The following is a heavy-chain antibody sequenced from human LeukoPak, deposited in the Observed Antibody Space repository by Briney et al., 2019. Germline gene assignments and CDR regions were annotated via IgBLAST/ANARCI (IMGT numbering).Heavy chain of an antibody. D-gene: IGHD3-22*01. CDR3: ATPLDYYDRSDSHQGGD. CDR1: GFTVSSNY. Sequence: GGSLRLSCAASGFTVSSNYMSWVRQAPGKGLEWVSVIHTGGSTYYADSVKGRFTISRDTSNNTLYLQMNSLRAEDTAVYYCATPLDYYDRSDSHQGGDWGQGTLVTVSS. V-gene: IGHV3-53*01. J-gene: IGHJ4*02. CDR2: IHTGGST.